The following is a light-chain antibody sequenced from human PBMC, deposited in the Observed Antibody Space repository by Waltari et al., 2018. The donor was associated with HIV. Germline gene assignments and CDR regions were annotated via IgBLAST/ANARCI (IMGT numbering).Light chain of an antibody. V-gene: IGKV3-15*01. CDR3: QQYKNWPYT. J-gene: IGKJ2*01. Sequence: VMTQSPATLSVSPGERATLSCRASQSINNNLAWYQQKPGQAPRLLIYGASTRATGIPARFSGSGSATEFALTISSLQSGDFAVYFCQQYKNWPYTFGQGTKLEIK. CDR1: QSINNN. CDR2: GAS.